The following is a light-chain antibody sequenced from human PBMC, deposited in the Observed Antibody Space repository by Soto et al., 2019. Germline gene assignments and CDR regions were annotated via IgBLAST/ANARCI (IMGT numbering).Light chain of an antibody. CDR3: SSYTSSNTLYV. V-gene: IGLV2-14*01. Sequence: QSVLTQPASVSGSPGQSITISCTGTSSDVGGYNYVSWYQQHPGKAPKLLIFEVNNRPLEVSDRFSGSKSGNTASLTISGLQADDEADYYCSSYTSSNTLYVFGTGTKLNVL. J-gene: IGLJ1*01. CDR1: SSDVGGYNY. CDR2: EVN.